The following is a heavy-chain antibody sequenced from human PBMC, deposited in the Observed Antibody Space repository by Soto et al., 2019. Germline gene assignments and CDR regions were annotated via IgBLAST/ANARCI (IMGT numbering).Heavy chain of an antibody. CDR2: IDYSGNT. J-gene: IGHJ4*02. Sequence: QVQLQESGPGLVKPSETLSLTCTVSGGSISNYYWSWIRQTPGKGLEWIGYIDYSGNTTYNPSPTSRGTLSVDTCKNQVSLNVSSVTAADSAVYYCRGSRPSIQEFDYWGQGALVTVSS. CDR1: GGSISNYY. V-gene: IGHV4-59*01. D-gene: IGHD2-2*02. CDR3: RGSRPSIQEFDY.